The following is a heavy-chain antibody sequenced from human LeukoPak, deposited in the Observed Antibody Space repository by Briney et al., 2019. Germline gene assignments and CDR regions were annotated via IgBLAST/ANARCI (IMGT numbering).Heavy chain of an antibody. D-gene: IGHD6-13*01. V-gene: IGHV1-2*02. CDR2: INPNSGGT. J-gene: IGHJ4*02. Sequence: ASVKVSCKASGYTFTGYYMHWVRQAPGQGLEWMGWINPNSGGTNYAQKFQGRVTMTRDTSISTAYMELSRLRSDDTAVYYCARDSIAAAVTFDYWGQGTLVTVPS. CDR3: ARDSIAAAVTFDY. CDR1: GYTFTGYY.